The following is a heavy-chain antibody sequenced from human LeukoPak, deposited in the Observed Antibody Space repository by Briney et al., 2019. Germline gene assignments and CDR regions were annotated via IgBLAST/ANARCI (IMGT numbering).Heavy chain of an antibody. CDR1: GYTFTSYD. Sequence: ASVKVSCKASGYTFTSYDMHWVRQAPGQGLEWMGIINPSGDSTSYAQKFQGRVTMTRDTSTSTVYMELSSLRSDDTAVYYCAREARVETRGQFDPWGQGTLVTVSS. J-gene: IGHJ5*02. CDR3: AREARVETRGQFDP. V-gene: IGHV1-46*01. CDR2: INPSGDST. D-gene: IGHD4-23*01.